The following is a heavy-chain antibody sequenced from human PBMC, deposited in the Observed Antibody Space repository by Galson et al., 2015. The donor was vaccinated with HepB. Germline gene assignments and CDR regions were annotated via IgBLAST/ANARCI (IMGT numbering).Heavy chain of an antibody. CDR3: ARSSRIAVAGLLSY. CDR2: INPNSGGT. CDR1: GYTFTGYY. V-gene: IGHV1-2*04. Sequence: SVKVSCKASGYTFTGYYMHWVRQAPGQGLEWMGWINPNSGGTNYAQKFQGWVTMTRDTSISTAYMELSRLRSDDTAVYYCARSSRIAVAGLLSYWGQGTLVTVSS. D-gene: IGHD6-19*01. J-gene: IGHJ4*02.